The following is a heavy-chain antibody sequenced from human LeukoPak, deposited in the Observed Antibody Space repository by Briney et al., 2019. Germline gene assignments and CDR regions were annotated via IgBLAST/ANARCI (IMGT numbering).Heavy chain of an antibody. Sequence: GGSLRLSWAASGFTFKKFVMHWVRQAPGKAPVWCSRINSDGNGDDYADPVKGRFTFSTDNATSIPDLQMTSLRAHDTALYCFLNEREWGQRTLVIVFS. J-gene: IGHJ4*02. CDR3: LNERE. V-gene: IGHV3-74*01. D-gene: IGHD1-1*01. CDR2: INSDGNGD. CDR1: GFTFKKFV.